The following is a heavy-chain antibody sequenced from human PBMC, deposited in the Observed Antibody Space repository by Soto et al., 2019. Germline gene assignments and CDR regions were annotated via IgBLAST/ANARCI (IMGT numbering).Heavy chain of an antibody. J-gene: IGHJ4*02. CDR1: GYTFTSYG. CDR2: IRAYNGYT. D-gene: IGHD6-19*01. V-gene: IGHV1-18*04. Sequence: QVQLVQSGAEVKKPGASVKVSCKASGYTFTSYGIIWVRQAPGQGLEWLGWIRAYNGYTNYAQKFQGRVTITTRTSTSTAYMELRSLISDDTAVYYCASASDGYRSGWYVGYFDYWGQGTLVTVSS. CDR3: ASASDGYRSGWYVGYFDY.